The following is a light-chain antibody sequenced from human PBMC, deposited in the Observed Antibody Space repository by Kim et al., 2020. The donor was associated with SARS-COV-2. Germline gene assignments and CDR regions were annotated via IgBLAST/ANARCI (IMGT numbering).Light chain of an antibody. CDR2: GNS. J-gene: IGLJ3*02. Sequence: QRVTSSGTGSSSNIGAAYDVHRYQQLPGTAPKLLIYGNSNRPSGVPDRFSGSKSGTSASLAITGLPAEDEADYYCQSYDSSLSGVFGGGTKLTVL. CDR1: SSNIGAAYD. CDR3: QSYDSSLSGV. V-gene: IGLV1-40*01.